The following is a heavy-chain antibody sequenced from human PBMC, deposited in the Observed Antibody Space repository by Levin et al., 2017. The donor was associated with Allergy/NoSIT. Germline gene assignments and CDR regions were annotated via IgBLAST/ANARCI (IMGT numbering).Heavy chain of an antibody. D-gene: IGHD6-13*01. CDR3: ARDGDSSSSWYWLRLGYMDV. V-gene: IGHV3-7*04. Sequence: SGGSLRLSCAASGFTFSSYWMSWVRQAPGKGLEWVANIKQDGSEKYYVDSVKGRFTISRDNAKNSLYLQMNSLRAEDTAVYYCARDGDSSSSWYWLRLGYMDVWGKGTTVTVSS. CDR2: IKQDGSEK. J-gene: IGHJ6*03. CDR1: GFTFSSYW.